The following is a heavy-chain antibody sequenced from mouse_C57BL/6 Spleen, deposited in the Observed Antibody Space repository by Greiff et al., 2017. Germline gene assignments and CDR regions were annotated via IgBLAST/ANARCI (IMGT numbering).Heavy chain of an antibody. J-gene: IGHJ2*01. D-gene: IGHD1-1*01. Sequence: EVMLVESGGGLVKPGGSLKLSCAASGFTFSSYAMSWVRQTPEKRLEWVATISDGGSYTYYPDNVKGRFTISRDNAKNNLYLQMSHLKSEDTAMYYCARDWGTTVVANFGYWGQGTTLTVSS. CDR2: ISDGGSYT. CDR1: GFTFSSYA. V-gene: IGHV5-4*01. CDR3: ARDWGTTVVANFGY.